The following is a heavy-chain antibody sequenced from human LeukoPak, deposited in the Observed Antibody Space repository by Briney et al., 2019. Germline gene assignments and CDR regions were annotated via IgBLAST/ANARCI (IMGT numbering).Heavy chain of an antibody. CDR3: AKALMATTYYFDY. J-gene: IGHJ4*02. Sequence: GGSLRLSCAASGFTFSSYGMHWVRQAPGKGLEWVAFIRYDGSNKYYADSVKGRFTISRDNSKNTLYLQMNSLRAEDTAVYYCAKALMATTYYFDYWGQGTLVTVSS. V-gene: IGHV3-30*02. CDR1: GFTFSSYG. D-gene: IGHD5-24*01. CDR2: IRYDGSNK.